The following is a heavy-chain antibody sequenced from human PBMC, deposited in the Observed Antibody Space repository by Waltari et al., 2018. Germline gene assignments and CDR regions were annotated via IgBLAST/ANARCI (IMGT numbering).Heavy chain of an antibody. J-gene: IGHJ5*02. V-gene: IGHV4-34*01. CDR1: GGSFSGYY. Sequence: QVQLQQWGAGLLKPSETLSLTCAVYGGSFSGYYWSWIRQPPGTGLEWIGEINHSGSTNYNPSLKSRATISVDTSKNQLSLILNSVTAADTAVYYCAIRRCSVTNCYMRNWFDPWGQGILVTVSS. D-gene: IGHD2-2*02. CDR2: INHSGST. CDR3: AIRRCSVTNCYMRNWFDP.